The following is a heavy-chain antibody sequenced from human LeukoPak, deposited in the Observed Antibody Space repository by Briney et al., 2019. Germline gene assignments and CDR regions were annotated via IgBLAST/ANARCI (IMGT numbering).Heavy chain of an antibody. CDR2: ISAYNGNT. J-gene: IGHJ4*02. CDR1: GYTFTSYG. CDR3: ARVITIFGVVITPDYFDY. Sequence: VASVKVSCKASGYTFTSYGISWVRQAPGQGLEWMGWISAYNGNTNYAQKLQGRVTMTTDTSTSTAYMELRSLRSDDTAVYYCARVITIFGVVITPDYFDYWSQGTLVTVSS. V-gene: IGHV1-18*01. D-gene: IGHD3-3*01.